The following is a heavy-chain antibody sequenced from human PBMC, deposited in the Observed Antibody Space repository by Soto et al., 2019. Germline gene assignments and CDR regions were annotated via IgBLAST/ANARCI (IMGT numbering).Heavy chain of an antibody. Sequence: GESLKISCKASGYTFASYWIGWLRQMPGKGLEWMGIIYPADSDTRYNPSFQGQVTISADKSITTAYLQWSSLKASDTAMYYCARARTPLFDHWGQGTRVTVSS. J-gene: IGHJ4*02. CDR2: IYPADSDT. V-gene: IGHV5-51*01. CDR3: ARARTPLFDH. D-gene: IGHD2-15*01. CDR1: GYTFASYW.